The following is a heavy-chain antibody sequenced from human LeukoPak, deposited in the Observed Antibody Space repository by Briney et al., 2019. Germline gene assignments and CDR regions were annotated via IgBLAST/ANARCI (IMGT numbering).Heavy chain of an antibody. CDR3: AKVGTGDLFRALDY. D-gene: IGHD7-27*01. V-gene: IGHV3-23*01. J-gene: IGHJ4*02. CDR1: GFTFDDYG. Sequence: PGGSLRLSCAASGFTFDDYGMHWVRQAPGKGLEWVSAISDGGGTTYYADSVQGRFTISRDYSKNTLFLQMNSLRADDTAVYYCAKVGTGDLFRALDYWGQGTLVTVSS. CDR2: ISDGGGTT.